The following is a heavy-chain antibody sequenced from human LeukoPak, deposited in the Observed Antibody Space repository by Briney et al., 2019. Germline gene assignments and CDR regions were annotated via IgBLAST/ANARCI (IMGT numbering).Heavy chain of an antibody. Sequence: GGSLRLSCAASGFTFSSYAMHWVRQAPGKGLEWVAVISYDGSNKYYADSVKGRFTISRDNSKNTLYLQMNSLRAEDTAVYYCARDGPVYHDSSGYYLGYFDLWGRGTLVTVSS. CDR3: ARDGPVYHDSSGYYLGYFDL. D-gene: IGHD3-22*01. V-gene: IGHV3-30-3*01. CDR2: ISYDGSNK. J-gene: IGHJ2*01. CDR1: GFTFSSYA.